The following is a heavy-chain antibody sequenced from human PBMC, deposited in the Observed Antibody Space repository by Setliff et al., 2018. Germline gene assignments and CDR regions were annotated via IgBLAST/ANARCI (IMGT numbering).Heavy chain of an antibody. V-gene: IGHV4-38-2*01. CDR3: ARANRRFGAVWGAEYGMDV. CDR1: GFTFNNYA. CDR2: IYHSGST. Sequence: PGGSLRLSCAASGFTFNNYAVSWVRQPPGKGLEWIGSIYHSGSTYYNPSLKSRVTISVDTSKNQFSLKLSSVTAADTAVYYCARANRRFGAVWGAEYGMDVWGQGTTVTVSS. D-gene: IGHD3-16*01. J-gene: IGHJ6*02.